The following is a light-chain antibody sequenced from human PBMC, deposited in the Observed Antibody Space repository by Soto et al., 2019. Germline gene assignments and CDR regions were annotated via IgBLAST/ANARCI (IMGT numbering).Light chain of an antibody. CDR2: AVP. CDR1: QTVIRY. J-gene: IGKJ3*01. CDR3: QQSYSTLYT. Sequence: IQMTQFPSSLSASVGDRVTITCRAGQTVIRYLNWYQQKPGRAPNLLIYAVPNLQSGVPSRFSGSGSETEFTLSISDLQPEDFATYYCQQSYSTLYTFGPGTEVEIK. V-gene: IGKV1-39*01.